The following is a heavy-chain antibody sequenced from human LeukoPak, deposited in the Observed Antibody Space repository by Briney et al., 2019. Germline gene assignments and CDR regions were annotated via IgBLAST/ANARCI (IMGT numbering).Heavy chain of an antibody. CDR3: ARGRGYSRTNWFDP. D-gene: IGHD6-13*01. CDR1: GGSFSGYY. J-gene: IGHJ5*02. CDR2: INHSGST. Sequence: SETLSLTCAVYGGSFSGYYWSWIRQPPGKGLEWIGEINHSGSTNYNPSLKSRVTISVDTSKNQFSLKLSSVTAADTAVYYCARGRGYSRTNWFDPWGQGTLVTVS. V-gene: IGHV4-34*01.